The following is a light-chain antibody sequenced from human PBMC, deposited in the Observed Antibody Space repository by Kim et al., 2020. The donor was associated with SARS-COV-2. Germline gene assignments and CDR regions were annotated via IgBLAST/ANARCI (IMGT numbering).Light chain of an antibody. CDR2: RNN. CDR3: SAWDSSLSTWV. V-gene: IGLV10-54*01. Sequence: LTQPPSVSKDLRQTATLTCTGDSNNVGNQGAAWLQQHQGHPPRLLSYRNNNRPSGISERFSASRSGTTASLTITGLQPEDEADYYCSAWDSSLSTWV. J-gene: IGLJ3*02. CDR1: SNNVGNQG.